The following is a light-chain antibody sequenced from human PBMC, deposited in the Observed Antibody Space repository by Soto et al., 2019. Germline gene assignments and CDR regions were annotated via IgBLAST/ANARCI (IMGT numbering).Light chain of an antibody. CDR3: QQLNSYPPV. Sequence: DIVMTQSPLSLPVTPGEPASISCRSSHNLLNSNGYNYLNWYLQKPGQSPQVLIYLGSNRASGVPSRFSGSGSGTDFTLTISSLQPEDFATYYCQQLNSYPPVFGGGTKVDIK. J-gene: IGKJ4*01. CDR2: LGS. CDR1: HNLLNSNGYNY. V-gene: IGKV2-28*01.